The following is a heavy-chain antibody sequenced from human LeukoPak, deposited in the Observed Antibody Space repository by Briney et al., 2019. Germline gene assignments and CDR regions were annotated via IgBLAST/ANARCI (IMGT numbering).Heavy chain of an antibody. CDR1: GGSISSGGYY. J-gene: IGHJ4*02. CDR3: ARKTALYGHFDY. V-gene: IGHV4-31*03. CDR2: IYYSGSA. Sequence: KSSQTLSLTCTVSGGSISSGGYYWSWIRQHPGKGLEWIGYIYYSGSAYYNPSLKSRVTISVDKSKNQFSLKLSSVTAADTAVYYCARKTALYGHFDYWGQGTLVTVSS. D-gene: IGHD3-10*01.